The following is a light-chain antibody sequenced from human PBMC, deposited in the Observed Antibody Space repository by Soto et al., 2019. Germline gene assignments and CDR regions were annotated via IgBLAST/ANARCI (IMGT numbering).Light chain of an antibody. CDR3: QQYDNWPPCT. CDR2: DTS. Sequence: EIVMTQSPATLSVSPGERVTLSCRASQSVSRFLAWSQQRPGQAPRLLIYDTSTRATGVPARVSGSGSGTEFSLTISSLQSEDFAVYYCQQYDNWPPCTFGQGTKLEVK. CDR1: QSVSRF. J-gene: IGKJ2*02. V-gene: IGKV3-15*01.